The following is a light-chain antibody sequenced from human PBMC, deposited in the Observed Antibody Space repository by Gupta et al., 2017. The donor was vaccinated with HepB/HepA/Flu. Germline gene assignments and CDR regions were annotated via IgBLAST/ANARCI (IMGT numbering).Light chain of an antibody. CDR2: DAS. CDR1: QSVSSN. CDR3: QHYNNWPIT. Sequence: VSPGERATLSCRASQSVSSNLPWYQQKPGQAPRLLIFDASTRATGIPARFSGSGSGTEFTLSISSLQSEDFAVYYCQHYNNWPITFGGGTKVEIK. V-gene: IGKV3-15*01. J-gene: IGKJ4*01.